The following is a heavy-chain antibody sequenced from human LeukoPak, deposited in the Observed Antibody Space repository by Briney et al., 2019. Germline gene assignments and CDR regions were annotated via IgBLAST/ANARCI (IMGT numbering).Heavy chain of an antibody. CDR2: INPNSGGT. CDR3: AREEALAAAGTDYYYYYYMDV. D-gene: IGHD6-13*01. J-gene: IGHJ6*03. CDR1: GYTFTGYY. Sequence: ASVKVSCKASGYTFTGYYMHWVRQAPGQGLEWMGWINPNSGGTNYAQKFQGRVTMTRDTSISTAYMELSRLRSDDTAVYYCAREEALAAAGTDYYYYYYMDVWGKGTTVTISS. V-gene: IGHV1-2*02.